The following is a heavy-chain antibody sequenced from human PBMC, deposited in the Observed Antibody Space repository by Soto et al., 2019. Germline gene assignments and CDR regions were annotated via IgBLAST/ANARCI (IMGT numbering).Heavy chain of an antibody. J-gene: IGHJ2*01. Sequence: QVQLQESGPGLVKPSETLSLTCTVSGGSTTNYYWSWLRQPAEKGLEYIGRIYGSGRTNYNPSLKNRVTMSVSLNQMSLRLTSVTAADTAVYYCARDFDVNTALDYWYFDLWGRGALVTVSS. CDR3: ARDFDVNTALDYWYFDL. V-gene: IGHV4-4*07. CDR2: IYGSGRT. D-gene: IGHD5-18*01. CDR1: GGSTTNYY.